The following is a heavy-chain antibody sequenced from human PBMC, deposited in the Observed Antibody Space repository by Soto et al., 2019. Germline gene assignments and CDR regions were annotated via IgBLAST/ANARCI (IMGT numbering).Heavy chain of an antibody. CDR1: SAPISSSSYT. Sequence: SETLSLTCTVSSAPISSSSYTWGWIRQPPGKGLEWIGSIYYSGTTYYNPSLNSRVTVSVDTSKNQFSLKLSSVTAADTAVYYCARHYWIQLWSHFDYWGQGTLVTVSS. CDR2: IYYSGTT. CDR3: ARHYWIQLWSHFDY. V-gene: IGHV4-39*01. J-gene: IGHJ4*02. D-gene: IGHD5-18*01.